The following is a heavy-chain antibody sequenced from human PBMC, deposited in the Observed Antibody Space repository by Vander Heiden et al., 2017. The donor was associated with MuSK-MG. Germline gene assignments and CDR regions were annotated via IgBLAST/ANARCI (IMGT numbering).Heavy chain of an antibody. J-gene: IGHJ4*02. Sequence: CTVSGGSISSSSYYWGWIRQPPGKGLEWIGSIYYSGSTYYNPSLKSRVTISVDTSKNQFSLKLSSVTAAETAVYYCARRYDDCWSGYPPFDYWGQGTMVTVYS. CDR2: IYYSGST. CDR1: GGSISSSSYY. D-gene: IGHD3-3*01. V-gene: IGHV4-39*01. CDR3: ARRYDDCWSGYPPFDY.